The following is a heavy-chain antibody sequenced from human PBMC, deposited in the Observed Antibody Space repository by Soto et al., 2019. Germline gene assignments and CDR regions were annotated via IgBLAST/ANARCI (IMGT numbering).Heavy chain of an antibody. CDR1: GFTFKNYG. Sequence: PGGSLRLSGAASGFTFKNYGMPGVRKGPGKGLEWVVVISYDGGNKYFADSVKGRFTISQDNSKNTLYLQMNSLRAEDTAVYYCAKDGDVAAAGYYFDYWGQGTLVTVSS. J-gene: IGHJ4*02. D-gene: IGHD6-13*01. CDR3: AKDGDVAAAGYYFDY. CDR2: ISYDGGNK. V-gene: IGHV3-30*18.